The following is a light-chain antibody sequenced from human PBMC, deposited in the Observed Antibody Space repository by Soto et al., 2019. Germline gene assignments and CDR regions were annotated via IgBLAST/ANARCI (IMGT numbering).Light chain of an antibody. CDR1: QGISSY. J-gene: IGKJ3*01. Sequence: AIRMTQSPSSLSASTGDRVTITCRASQGISSYLAWYQQKPGKAPKLLIYAASTLQSGLPSRFSGSGSGTDFTRTNSCLQSEVFASYYCQQYYSYPPGTFGPGTKVDIK. V-gene: IGKV1-8*01. CDR2: AAS. CDR3: QQYYSYPPGT.